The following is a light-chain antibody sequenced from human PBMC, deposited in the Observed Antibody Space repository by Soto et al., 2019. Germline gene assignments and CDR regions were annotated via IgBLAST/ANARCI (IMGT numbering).Light chain of an antibody. CDR2: SDD. J-gene: IGLJ1*01. Sequence: QSVLTQPPSASGTPGQTFTISCSGSSSNIGSNSVNWYTQLPGAAPSLLIYSDDQRPSGVPDRFSGSKSGTSASLAISGLQSEDEADYFCAVWDETLIEVFGTGTKVTVL. CDR1: SSNIGSNS. CDR3: AVWDETLIEV. V-gene: IGLV1-44*01.